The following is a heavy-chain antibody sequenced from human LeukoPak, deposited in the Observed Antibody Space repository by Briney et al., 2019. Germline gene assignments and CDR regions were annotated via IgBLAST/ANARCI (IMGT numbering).Heavy chain of an antibody. J-gene: IGHJ6*02. CDR1: GFTLSSYG. Sequence: GGALRLSCAASGFTLSSYGMHWVRQAPGKGLEWVAAISYDGSNKYYADSVKGRFTISRDNSKNTLYLQMNSLRAEDTAVYYCAKSWATIAYYYYGMDVWGQGTTVTVSS. V-gene: IGHV3-30*18. CDR3: AKSWATIAYYYYGMDV. D-gene: IGHD5-12*01. CDR2: ISYDGSNK.